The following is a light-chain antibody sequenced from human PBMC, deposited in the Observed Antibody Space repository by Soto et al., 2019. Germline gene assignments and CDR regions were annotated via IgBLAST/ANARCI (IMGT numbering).Light chain of an antibody. CDR2: EVS. V-gene: IGLV2-14*01. J-gene: IGLJ2*01. CDR3: SSFTAYNTVV. CDR1: YSDVGTYNY. Sequence: QSVLTQPASVSGSPGQAITISCTGSYSDVGTYNYVSWYQQHPGTAPKLMIHEVSDRPSGVSNRFSGSKSGNTASLTISGLQAEDEADHYCSSFTAYNTVVFGGGTKLTVL.